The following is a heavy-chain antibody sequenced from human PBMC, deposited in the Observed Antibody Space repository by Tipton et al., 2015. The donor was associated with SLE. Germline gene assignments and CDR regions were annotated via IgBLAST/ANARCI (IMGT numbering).Heavy chain of an antibody. Sequence: TLSLTCAVYGGSFSGYYWSWIRQPPGKGLEWIGEINHSGSTNYNPSLKSRVTISVDTSKNQFSLKLSSVTAADTAVYYCARRIDSSSWHWTGGAFDIWGQGTMVTVSS. D-gene: IGHD6-13*01. CDR1: GGSFSGYY. CDR2: INHSGST. V-gene: IGHV4-34*01. J-gene: IGHJ3*02. CDR3: ARRIDSSSWHWTGGAFDI.